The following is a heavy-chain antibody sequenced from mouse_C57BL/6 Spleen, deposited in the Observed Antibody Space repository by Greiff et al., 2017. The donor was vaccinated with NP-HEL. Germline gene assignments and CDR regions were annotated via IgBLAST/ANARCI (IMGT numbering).Heavy chain of an antibody. V-gene: IGHV5-17*01. CDR2: ISSGSSTI. J-gene: IGHJ1*03. D-gene: IGHD1-1*01. CDR1: GFTFSDYG. CDR3: ARGHYYGSSYRSLWYFDV. Sequence: EVQGVESGGGLVKPGGSLKLSCAASGFTFSDYGMHWVRQAPEKGLEWVAYISSGSSTIYYADTVKGRFTISRDNAKNTLFLQMTSLRSEDTAMYYCARGHYYGSSYRSLWYFDVWGTGTTVTVSS.